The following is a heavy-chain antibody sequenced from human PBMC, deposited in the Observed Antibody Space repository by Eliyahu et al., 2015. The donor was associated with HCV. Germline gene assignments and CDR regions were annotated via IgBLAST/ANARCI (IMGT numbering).Heavy chain of an antibody. CDR1: GGXFSSXA. CDR2: SSPSLVQ. Sequence: QVQLVQSGAEVKKPGSSVXVSCKASGGXFSSXAISWXLXGLPLDKGLSGWEGSSPSLVQQTYAQKFQGRVTITADESTSTAYMELSSLRSEDTAVYYCARSSEVIVVVVAGRRDAYYYGMDVWGQGTTVTVSS. J-gene: IGHJ6*02. D-gene: IGHD2-15*01. CDR3: ARSSEVIVVVVAGRRDAYYYGMDV. V-gene: IGHV1-69*01.